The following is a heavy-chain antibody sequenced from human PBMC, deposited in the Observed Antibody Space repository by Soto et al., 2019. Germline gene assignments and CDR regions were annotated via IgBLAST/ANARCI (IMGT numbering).Heavy chain of an antibody. CDR3: APRPGGGGY. V-gene: IGHV3-53*01. J-gene: IGHJ4*02. CDR2: IYSGGYT. Sequence: EVQLVESGGGLIQPGGSLRLSCAVSGFTVSNNYMSWVRQAPGKGLEGVSVIYSGGYTVYGDSVKGRFTISRDNSKNTPTLQKKSRSADAPAVFYGAPRPGGGGYWGQGTLVTVSS. D-gene: IGHD3-10*01. CDR1: GFTVSNNY.